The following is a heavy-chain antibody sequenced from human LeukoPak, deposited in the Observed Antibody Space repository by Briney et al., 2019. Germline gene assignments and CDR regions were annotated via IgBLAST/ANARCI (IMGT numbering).Heavy chain of an antibody. D-gene: IGHD1-26*01. CDR1: GGSISSYY. V-gene: IGHV4-59*08. CDR3: ARRVVGATTGALLDY. CDR2: IYYSGST. Sequence: SETLSLTCTVSGGSISSYYWSWIRQPPGKGLEWIGYIYYSGSTNYNPSLKSRVTISVDTSKNQFSLKLSSVTAADTAVYYCARRVVGATTGALLDYWGQGTLVTVSS. J-gene: IGHJ4*02.